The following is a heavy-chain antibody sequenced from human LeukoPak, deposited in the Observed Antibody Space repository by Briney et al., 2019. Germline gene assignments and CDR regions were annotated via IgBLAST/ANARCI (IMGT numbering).Heavy chain of an antibody. V-gene: IGHV3-30*04. CDR1: GFTFSSYA. D-gene: IGHD1-26*01. CDR2: ISYDGSNQ. Sequence: GGSLRLSCSASGFTFSSYAMHWVRQAPGKGLEWVAVISYDGSNQYYADSVKGRFTISRDYSKNTLYLQMDSLRAEDTAVYYCAKDAYSGSYWGYFDYWGQGTLVTVSS. CDR3: AKDAYSGSYWGYFDY. J-gene: IGHJ4*02.